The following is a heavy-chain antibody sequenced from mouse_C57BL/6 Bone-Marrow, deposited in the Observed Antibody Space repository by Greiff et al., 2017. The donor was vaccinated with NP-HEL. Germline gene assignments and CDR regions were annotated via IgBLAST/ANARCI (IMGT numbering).Heavy chain of an antibody. V-gene: IGHV1-64*01. D-gene: IGHD2-2*01. CDR2: IHPNSGST. J-gene: IGHJ4*01. CDR1: GYTFTSYW. CDR3: ARSMVTYYAMDY. Sequence: VQLQQPGAELVKPGASVKLSCKASGYTFTSYWMNWVKQRPGQGLEWIGMIHPNSGSTNYNEKFKSKATLTVDKSSSTAYMQLSSLTSEDSAVYYCARSMVTYYAMDYWGQGTSVTSSS.